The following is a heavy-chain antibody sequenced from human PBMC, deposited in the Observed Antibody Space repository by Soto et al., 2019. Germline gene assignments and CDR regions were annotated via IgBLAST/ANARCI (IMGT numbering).Heavy chain of an antibody. Sequence: GXSXKISWKASGGTXSSDAICLVRQAPGQGLEWIGGIIPIFGTANYAQKFQGRVTITADESTSTAYMELSSLRYEDTAVHYCAPPEGVPAVSYYYGMDVWGQATTVTVSS. CDR3: APPEGVPAVSYYYGMDV. J-gene: IGHJ6*02. CDR2: IIPIFGTA. V-gene: IGHV1-69*13. D-gene: IGHD2-2*01. CDR1: GGTXSSDA.